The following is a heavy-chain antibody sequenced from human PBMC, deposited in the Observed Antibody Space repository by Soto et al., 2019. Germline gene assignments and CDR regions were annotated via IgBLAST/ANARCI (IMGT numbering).Heavy chain of an antibody. Sequence: PSETRSLTCVVSGVSISSGGYSWSWIRQPPGKGLEWIGYIYHSGSTYYNPSLKSRVTISVDRSKNQFSLKLSSVTAADTAVYYCVRVPGPWGQGTLVTVSS. CDR3: VRVPGP. J-gene: IGHJ5*02. V-gene: IGHV4-30-2*01. CDR2: IYHSGST. CDR1: GVSISSGGYS.